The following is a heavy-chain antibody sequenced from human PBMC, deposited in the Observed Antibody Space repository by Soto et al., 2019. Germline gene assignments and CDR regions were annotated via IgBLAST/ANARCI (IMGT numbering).Heavy chain of an antibody. D-gene: IGHD3-22*01. J-gene: IGHJ4*02. Sequence: QVQLVESGGGVVQPGRSLRLSCAASGFTFSSYGMHWVRQAPDKGLEWVAVISYDGSNKYYADSVKGRFTISRDNSKNTLYLQMDTLRAEDTAVYYCAKGGVMVIRFSFDYWGQGTLVTVSS. V-gene: IGHV3-30*18. CDR2: ISYDGSNK. CDR1: GFTFSSYG. CDR3: AKGGVMVIRFSFDY.